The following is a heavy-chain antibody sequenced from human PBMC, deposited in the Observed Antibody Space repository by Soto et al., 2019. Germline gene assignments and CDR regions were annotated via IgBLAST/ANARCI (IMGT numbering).Heavy chain of an antibody. CDR1: GGTFSSYA. D-gene: IGHD5-18*01. J-gene: IGHJ6*02. Sequence: QVQLVQYGAEVKKPGSSVKVSCKASGGTFSSYAISWVRQAPGQGLEWMGGIIPIFGTANYAQKFQGRVTITADESTSTAYMELSSLRSEDTAVYYCARDGVDTAMVDYYYYGMDVWGQGTTVTVSS. V-gene: IGHV1-69*12. CDR3: ARDGVDTAMVDYYYYGMDV. CDR2: IIPIFGTA.